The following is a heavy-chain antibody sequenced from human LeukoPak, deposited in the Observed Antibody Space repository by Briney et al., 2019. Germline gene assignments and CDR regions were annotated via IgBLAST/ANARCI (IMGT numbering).Heavy chain of an antibody. D-gene: IGHD3-10*01. J-gene: IGHJ6*03. V-gene: IGHV1-18*01. Sequence: ASVKVSCKASGYTFTSYGISWVRQAPGQGLEWMGWISAYNGNTNYAQKLQGRVTMTTDTSTSTAYMELRSLRSDDTAVYYCARERRYYGSGSYTYYYMDVWGKGTTVTASS. CDR3: ARERRYYGSGSYTYYYMDV. CDR1: GYTFTSYG. CDR2: ISAYNGNT.